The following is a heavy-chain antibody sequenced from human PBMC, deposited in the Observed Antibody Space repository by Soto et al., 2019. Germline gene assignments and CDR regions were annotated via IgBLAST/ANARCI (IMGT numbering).Heavy chain of an antibody. D-gene: IGHD1-26*01. Sequence: TIKCTSPGLSYNKKGMSVARNRQPPGKTLEWLALIFWDDDKWYSPSLKSRLTITEDTSKNQVVLTMTNMDPVDTASFYCATRPHSYAHSCDYWGKGPLIT. CDR1: GLSYNKKGMS. CDR2: IFWDDDK. J-gene: IGHJ4*02. CDR3: ATRPHSYAHSCDY. V-gene: IGHV2-5*02.